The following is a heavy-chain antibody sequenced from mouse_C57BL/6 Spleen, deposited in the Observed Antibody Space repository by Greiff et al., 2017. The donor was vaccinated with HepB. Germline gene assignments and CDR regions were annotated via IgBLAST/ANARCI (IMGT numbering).Heavy chain of an antibody. D-gene: IGHD2-4*01. CDR3: AGDYDVAWFAY. CDR2: IHPNSGST. Sequence: VQLQQPGAELVKPGASVKLSCKASGYTFTSYWMHWVKQRPGQGLEWIGMIHPNSGSTNYNEKFKSKATLTVDKSSSTAYMQLSSLTSEDSAVYYCAGDYDVAWFAYWGQGTLVTVSA. CDR1: GYTFTSYW. J-gene: IGHJ3*01. V-gene: IGHV1-64*01.